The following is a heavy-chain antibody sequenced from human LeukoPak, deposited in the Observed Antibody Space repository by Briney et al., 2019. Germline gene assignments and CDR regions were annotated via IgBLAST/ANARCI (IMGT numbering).Heavy chain of an antibody. J-gene: IGHJ6*03. CDR1: GGSMYSNY. V-gene: IGHV4-4*07. D-gene: IGHD3-22*01. Sequence: ASETLSLTCRVSGGSMYSNYWSWIRQTAGKGLEWIGRFYVGVGPNYNPSFKSRVTMSVDTSKNQLVLKLSAVTAADTAVYYCARMRPYDSTGYSPGHYMDVWGKGTTVTVYS. CDR2: FYVGVGP. CDR3: ARMRPYDSTGYSPGHYMDV.